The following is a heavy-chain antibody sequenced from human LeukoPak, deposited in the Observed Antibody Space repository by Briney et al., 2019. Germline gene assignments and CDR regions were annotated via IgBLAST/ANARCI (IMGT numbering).Heavy chain of an antibody. CDR3: ARDSTMVRGVHDY. CDR1: GGTFSSYA. CDR2: IIPIFGTV. D-gene: IGHD3-10*01. Sequence: SVKVSCKASGGTFSSYAISWVRQAPGQGLEWMGGIIPIFGTVNYAQKFQGRVTITADESTSTAYMELSSLRSEDTAVYYCARDSTMVRGVHDYWGQGTLVTVSS. V-gene: IGHV1-69*01. J-gene: IGHJ4*02.